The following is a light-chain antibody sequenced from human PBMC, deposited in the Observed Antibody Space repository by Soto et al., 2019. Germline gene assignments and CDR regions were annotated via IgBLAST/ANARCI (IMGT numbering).Light chain of an antibody. CDR2: AAS. CDR3: LQHNIYPFT. CDR1: QGIGND. Sequence: DIPMTQSPSSLSASVGDRVTITCRASQGIGNDLGWYQQRPGKAPKRLIYAASSLESGVPSRFSRSRSGTEFTLTISSLHPDDFATYYCLQHNIYPFTFGPGTNV. V-gene: IGKV1-17*01. J-gene: IGKJ3*01.